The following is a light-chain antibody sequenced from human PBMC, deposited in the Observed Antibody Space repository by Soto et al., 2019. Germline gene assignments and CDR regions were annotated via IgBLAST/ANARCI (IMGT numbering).Light chain of an antibody. Sequence: EILMTQSPATLSVSPGERATLSCRASQSVSHNLAWYQQKPGQAPRLLFYGASTRAIGIPARFSGSGSGTDFTLTINSLQSEDFAVYYCQQSNNWPYTLGQGTKLEI. V-gene: IGKV3-15*01. J-gene: IGKJ2*01. CDR3: QQSNNWPYT. CDR1: QSVSHN. CDR2: GAS.